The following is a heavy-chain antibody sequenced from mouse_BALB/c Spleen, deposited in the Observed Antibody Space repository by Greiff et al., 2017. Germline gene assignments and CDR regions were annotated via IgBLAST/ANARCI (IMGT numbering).Heavy chain of an antibody. CDR3: ARQYGNKGGVFAY. D-gene: IGHD2-1*01. J-gene: IGHJ3*01. CDR2: ISSCGGST. V-gene: IGHV5-12-1*01. Sequence: EVHLVESGGGLVKPGGSLKLSCAASGFAFSSYDMSWVRQTPEKRLEWVAYISSCGGSTYYPDTVKGRFTISRDNAKNTLYLQMSSLKSEDTAMYDCARQYGNKGGVFAYWGQGTLVTVSA. CDR1: GFAFSSYD.